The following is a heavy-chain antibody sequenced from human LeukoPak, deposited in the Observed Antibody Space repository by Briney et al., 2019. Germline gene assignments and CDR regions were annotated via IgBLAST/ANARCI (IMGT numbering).Heavy chain of an antibody. Sequence: GASVKVSCKASGYTFTGYYMHWVRQAPGQGLEWMGWINPNSGGTNYAQKFQGRVTMTRDTSISTAYMELSRLRSDDTAVYYCARCRRWAPRGGFDPWGKGTLVTVSS. CDR3: ARCRRWAPRGGFDP. CDR1: GYTFTGYY. J-gene: IGHJ5*02. V-gene: IGHV1-2*02. CDR2: INPNSGGT. D-gene: IGHD4-23*01.